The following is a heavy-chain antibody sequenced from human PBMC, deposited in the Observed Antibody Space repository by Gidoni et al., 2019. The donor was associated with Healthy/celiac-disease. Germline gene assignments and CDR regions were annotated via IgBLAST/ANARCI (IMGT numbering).Heavy chain of an antibody. CDR2: INHSGST. V-gene: IGHV4-34*01. CDR1: GGSFSGYY. D-gene: IGHD2-15*01. CDR3: ARFLGVAPHRWFDP. J-gene: IGHJ5*02. Sequence: QVQLQQWGAGLLKPSETLSLTCAVYGGSFSGYYWSWIRQPPGKGLEWIGEINHSGSTNYNPSLKSRVTISVDTSKNQFSLKLSSVTAADTAVYYCARFLGVAPHRWFDPWGQGTLVTVSS.